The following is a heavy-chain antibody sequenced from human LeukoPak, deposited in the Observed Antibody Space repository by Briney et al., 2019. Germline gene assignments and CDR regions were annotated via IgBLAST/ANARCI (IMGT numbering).Heavy chain of an antibody. V-gene: IGHV3-21*01. Sequence: GGSLRLSCAASGFTFSTYTINWVRQAPGKGLEWVSSITGSSTYIFYADSVKGRFTVSRDNAKNSLFLQMNSLRAEDTAVYYCAREGDYVSMTFDYWGQGTLVTVSS. J-gene: IGHJ4*02. CDR3: AREGDYVSMTFDY. CDR2: ITGSSTYI. D-gene: IGHD4-17*01. CDR1: GFTFSTYT.